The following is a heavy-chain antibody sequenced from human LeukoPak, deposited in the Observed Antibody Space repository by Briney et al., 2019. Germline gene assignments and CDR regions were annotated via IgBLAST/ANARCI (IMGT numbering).Heavy chain of an antibody. CDR1: GFTFTTYA. J-gene: IGHJ3*02. CDR3: AKDKTYDDFWSGHDAFDI. D-gene: IGHD3-3*01. V-gene: IGHV3-23*01. Sequence: PGGSLRLSCAASGFTFTTYAMSWVRQAPGKGLEWVSVISGSGDSTYYADSVKGRFTISRDISKNTLYLQMKSLRAGGTAVYYCAKDKTYDDFWSGHDAFDIWGQGTMVTVSS. CDR2: ISGSGDST.